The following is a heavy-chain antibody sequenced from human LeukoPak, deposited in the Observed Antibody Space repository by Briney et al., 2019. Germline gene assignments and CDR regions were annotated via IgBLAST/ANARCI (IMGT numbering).Heavy chain of an antibody. CDR1: GGSISSGSYY. V-gene: IGHV4-61*02. D-gene: IGHD2-15*01. CDR2: IYTSGST. Sequence: PSQTLSLTCTVSGGSISSGSYYWSWIRQPAGKGLEWIGRIYTSGSTNYNPSLKSRVTISVDTSKNQFSLKLSSVTAADTAVYYCARELGYCSGGSCYSEGYFDYWGQGTLVTVSS. J-gene: IGHJ4*02. CDR3: ARELGYCSGGSCYSEGYFDY.